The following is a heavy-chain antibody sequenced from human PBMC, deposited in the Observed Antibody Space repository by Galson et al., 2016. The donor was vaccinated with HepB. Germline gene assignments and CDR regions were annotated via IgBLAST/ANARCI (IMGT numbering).Heavy chain of an antibody. D-gene: IGHD1-1*01. V-gene: IGHV3-23*01. CDR1: RFVFSNFG. Sequence: SLRLSCAASRFVFSNFGLSWVRQAPGKGLERVASISTRRTTYYSDSVQGRLTISRDNSNNTLYLQMNGLRAEDTAVYYCAKERLVRRIFDHWGQGTLLTVSS. J-gene: IGHJ4*02. CDR3: AKERLVRRIFDH. CDR2: ISTRRTT.